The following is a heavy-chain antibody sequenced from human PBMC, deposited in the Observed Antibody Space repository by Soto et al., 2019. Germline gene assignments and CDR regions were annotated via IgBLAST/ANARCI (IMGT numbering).Heavy chain of an antibody. CDR3: ARRVIGKSVIPAANGDWCDP. D-gene: IGHD2-2*01. V-gene: IGHV4-39*01. Sequence: SESLSLTCTVSGDSICSSSYYWGWIRQPPGKGLEWIGSINYSGSTYYNPSLKSRVTIFVDTSKNQFSLKLSSVTAADTAVYYCARRVIGKSVIPAANGDWCDPWGQGTLVTVSS. CDR2: INYSGST. J-gene: IGHJ5*02. CDR1: GDSICSSSYY.